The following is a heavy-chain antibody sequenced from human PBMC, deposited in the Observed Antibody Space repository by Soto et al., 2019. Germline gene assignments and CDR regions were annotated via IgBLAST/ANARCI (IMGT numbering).Heavy chain of an antibody. CDR3: ARGRGSYYYDGSGYSFDY. CDR1: GGTFSSYA. V-gene: IGHV1-69*01. CDR2: IIPIFGTA. Sequence: QVQLVQSGAEVKKPGSSVKVSCKASGGTFSSYAISWVRQAPGQGLEWMGGIIPIFGTANYAQKFQGRVTITADESTSTAYMELSSLRSEDTAVYYCARGRGSYYYDGSGYSFDYWGQGTLVTVSS. J-gene: IGHJ4*02. D-gene: IGHD3-22*01.